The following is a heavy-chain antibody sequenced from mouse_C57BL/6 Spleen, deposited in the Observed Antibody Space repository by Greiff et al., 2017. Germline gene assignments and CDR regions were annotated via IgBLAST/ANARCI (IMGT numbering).Heavy chain of an antibody. CDR2: IYPGDGGP. CDR3: ARVSSCHCIAY. Sequence: QVQLQQSGPELVQPGASVKISCKASGYAFSSSGMNWVKQRPGKGLEWIGGIYPGDGGPNYTGKFKGKATLTADKSSSTAYMQLSSLTSEDSAVDVRARVSSCHCIAYWGQGTPVTVSA. V-gene: IGHV1-82*01. J-gene: IGHJ3*01. D-gene: IGHD3-2*02. CDR1: GYAFSSSG.